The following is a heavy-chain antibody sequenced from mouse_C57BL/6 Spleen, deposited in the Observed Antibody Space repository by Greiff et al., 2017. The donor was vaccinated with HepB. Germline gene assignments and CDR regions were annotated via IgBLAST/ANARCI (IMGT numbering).Heavy chain of an antibody. J-gene: IGHJ4*01. Sequence: QVQLKESGPELVKPGASVKISCKASGYSFTSYYIHWVKQRPGQGLEWIGWIYPGSGNTKYNEKFKGKATLTADTSASTAYMQLSSLTSEDSAVYYCAREGYDGGWGYAMDYWGQGTSVTVSS. CDR3: AREGYDGGWGYAMDY. V-gene: IGHV1-66*01. CDR2: IYPGSGNT. D-gene: IGHD2-2*01. CDR1: GYSFTSYY.